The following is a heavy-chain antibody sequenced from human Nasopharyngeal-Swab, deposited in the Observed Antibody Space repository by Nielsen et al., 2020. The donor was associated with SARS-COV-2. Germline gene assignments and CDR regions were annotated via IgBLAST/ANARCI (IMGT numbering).Heavy chain of an antibody. CDR1: GLTFSSYA. CDR3: AKGGGAGY. Sequence: GESLKISCAASGLTFSSYAMSWVRQAPGKGLEWVSAISGSGGSTYYADSVKGRFTISRDNSKNTLYLQMNSLRAEDTAVYYCAKGGGAGYWGQGTLVTVSS. CDR2: ISGSGGST. J-gene: IGHJ4*02. D-gene: IGHD3-16*01. V-gene: IGHV3-23*01.